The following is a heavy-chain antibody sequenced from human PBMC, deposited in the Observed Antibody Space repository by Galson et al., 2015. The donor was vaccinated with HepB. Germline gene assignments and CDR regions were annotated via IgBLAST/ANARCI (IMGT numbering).Heavy chain of an antibody. J-gene: IGHJ4*02. CDR2: ISSSSSYT. CDR3: ARVDYDGTGCLEY. Sequence: SVRLSCKASGFTFSDYFLTWFRQAPGQRLEWFFYISSSSSYTNYADSVKGRFTISIDNVKSSLYLQMNSLTPEDTAVYYCARVDYDGTGCLEYWGQVTLVTVSS. V-gene: IGHV3-11*06. D-gene: IGHD3-22*01. CDR1: GFTFSDYF.